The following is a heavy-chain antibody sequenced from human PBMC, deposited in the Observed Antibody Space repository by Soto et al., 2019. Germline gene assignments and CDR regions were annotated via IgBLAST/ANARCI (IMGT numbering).Heavy chain of an antibody. Sequence: QLQLVESGGGAVEPGRSLRLSCAASGFTFGSYGMHWVRQAPGKGLEWVAVISNDGTNKSYEDCVKGRFTISRDNSKNTLYLQLDSRRVEDTAVYYCAKGAHDTAVDFILAYGGQGTLVTVTS. V-gene: IGHV3-30*18. CDR1: GFTFGSYG. D-gene: IGHD5-18*01. CDR3: AKGAHDTAVDFILAY. CDR2: ISNDGTNK. J-gene: IGHJ4*02.